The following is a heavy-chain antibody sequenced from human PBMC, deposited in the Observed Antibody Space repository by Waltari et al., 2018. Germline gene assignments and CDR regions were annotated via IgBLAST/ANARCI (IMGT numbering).Heavy chain of an antibody. CDR2: IDYSGNT. J-gene: IGHJ5*02. D-gene: IGHD6-19*01. Sequence: QLQLQESGPGLVKPSETLSLTCTVSGGSISSSSYYWGWIRQPPGKGLEWIGSIDYSGNTYYNPSLKSRVTISVDTSKNQFSLKLSSVTAADMAVYYCTRIAVAATEFDPWGQGTLVTVSS. CDR3: TRIAVAATEFDP. V-gene: IGHV4-39*07. CDR1: GGSISSSSYY.